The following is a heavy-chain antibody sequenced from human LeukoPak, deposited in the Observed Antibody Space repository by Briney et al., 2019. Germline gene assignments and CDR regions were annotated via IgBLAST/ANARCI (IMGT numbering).Heavy chain of an antibody. V-gene: IGHV3-7*01. CDR1: GFTFSSYW. D-gene: IGHD2-8*01. J-gene: IGHJ4*02. CDR2: IKQDGSEK. Sequence: PGGSLRLSCAASGFTFSSYWMGWVRQAPGKGLEWVANIKQDGSEKYYVDSVKGRFTISRDNAKNSLYLQMNSLRAEDTAVYYCARDRPIMLYYFDYWGQGTLVTVSS. CDR3: ARDRPIMLYYFDY.